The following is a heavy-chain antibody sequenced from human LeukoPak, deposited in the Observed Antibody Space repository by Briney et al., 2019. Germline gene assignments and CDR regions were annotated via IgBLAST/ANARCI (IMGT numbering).Heavy chain of an antibody. D-gene: IGHD5-12*01. V-gene: IGHV4-34*01. Sequence: SETLSLTCALDGGSFSVYYWGSIRQPPREGLECIGEINHSGSTNYNPSLKSRVTISVDPSKNQFSLKLSSVTAADTAVYYCARGLGQSGGYDLDDYWGPGTLVTVSS. CDR2: INHSGST. CDR1: GGSFSVYY. CDR3: ARGLGQSGGYDLDDY. J-gene: IGHJ4*02.